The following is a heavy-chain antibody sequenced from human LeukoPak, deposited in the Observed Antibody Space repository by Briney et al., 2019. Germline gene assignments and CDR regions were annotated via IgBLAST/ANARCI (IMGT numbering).Heavy chain of an antibody. CDR3: ERVNHGSGSFPY. CDR2: INPNNGDT. D-gene: IGHD3-10*01. CDR1: GYTLTGYY. J-gene: IGHJ4*02. Sequence: GGSLRLSCAASGYTLTGYYMHWVRQAPGQGLEWMGCINPNNGDTNYAQKFQGRVTMTTDTSITTAYMELSRLRSDDTGVYYCERVNHGSGSFPYWGQGTLVTVSS. V-gene: IGHV1-2*02.